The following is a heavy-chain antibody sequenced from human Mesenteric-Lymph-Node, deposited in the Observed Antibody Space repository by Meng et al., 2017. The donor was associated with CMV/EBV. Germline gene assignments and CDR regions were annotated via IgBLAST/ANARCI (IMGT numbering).Heavy chain of an antibody. D-gene: IGHD3-3*01. CDR3: AKGEGSDFWSGYYPDY. Sequence: GGSLRLSCSASGFTFSTFAMHWVRQAPGKGLEWVAVISNDGSNKYYADSVKGRFTISRDNSKNTMYLQMNSLTPEDTAAYYCAKGEGSDFWSGYYPDYWGQGTLVTVSS. CDR1: GFTFSTFA. J-gene: IGHJ4*02. V-gene: IGHV3-30*04. CDR2: ISNDGSNK.